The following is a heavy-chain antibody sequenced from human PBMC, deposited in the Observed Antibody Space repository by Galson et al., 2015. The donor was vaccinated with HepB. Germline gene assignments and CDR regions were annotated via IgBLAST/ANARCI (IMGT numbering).Heavy chain of an antibody. CDR2: IWYDGGHK. D-gene: IGHD4-17*01. CDR1: GFTFNNYA. J-gene: IGHJ1*01. CDR3: ARSLVAFYDYGDHEGY. V-gene: IGHV3-33*01. Sequence: FLRLSCAASGFTFNNYAMHWVRQAPGKGLEWVAVIWYDGGHKFYADSVKGRFTISRDNSRNTMYLQMNNLRAEDTAVYYCARSLVAFYDYGDHEGYWGQGTLVTVSS.